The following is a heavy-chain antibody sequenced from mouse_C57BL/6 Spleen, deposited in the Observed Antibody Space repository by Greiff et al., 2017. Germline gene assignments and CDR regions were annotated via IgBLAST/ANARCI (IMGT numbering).Heavy chain of an antibody. V-gene: IGHV2-4*01. Sequence: VQLQQSGPGLVQPSQSLSITCTVSGFSLTSYGVHWVRQPPGKGLEWLGVIWSGGSTDYNAAFISRLSISKDNSKSQVCFKMNSLQADDTAIYYCAKSITTVVATEAMDYWGQGASVTVSS. CDR3: AKSITTVVATEAMDY. CDR1: GFSLTSYG. D-gene: IGHD1-1*01. CDR2: IWSGGST. J-gene: IGHJ4*01.